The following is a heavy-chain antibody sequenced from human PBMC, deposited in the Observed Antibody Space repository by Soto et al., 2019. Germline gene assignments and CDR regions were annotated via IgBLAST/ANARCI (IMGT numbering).Heavy chain of an antibody. D-gene: IGHD2-2*01. V-gene: IGHV5-10-1*01. Sequence: GEPLKISWNGSGYRSTTYWINWARQMPGKGLEWLGKIDPSGSYTNYSPSFQGHVTFSADKSISTAYLQWSSLKASVTAMYYCARHCSRCNCRYYYGVDVWGQGTTVPVSS. J-gene: IGHJ6*02. CDR2: IDPSGSYT. CDR1: GYRSTTYW. CDR3: ARHCSRCNCRYYYGVDV.